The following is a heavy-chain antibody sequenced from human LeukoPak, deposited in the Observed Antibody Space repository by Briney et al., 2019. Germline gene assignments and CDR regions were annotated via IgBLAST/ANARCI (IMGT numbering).Heavy chain of an antibody. Sequence: SETLSLTCSVSGGSISSYYWSWIRQPAGKGLEWIGRMHTSGSTNYNPSLKSRVTMSVDTSKNQFSLKLSSVTAADTAVYYCARDSYYYGSGGYYLDYWGQGTLVTVSS. D-gene: IGHD3-10*01. CDR3: ARDSYYYGSGGYYLDY. CDR1: GGSISSYY. J-gene: IGHJ4*02. CDR2: MHTSGST. V-gene: IGHV4-4*07.